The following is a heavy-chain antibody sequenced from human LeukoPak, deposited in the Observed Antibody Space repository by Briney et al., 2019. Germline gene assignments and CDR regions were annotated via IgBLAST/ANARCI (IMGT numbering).Heavy chain of an antibody. Sequence: KTSESLSPTCTVSGYSISSGYYWGWIRQPPGKGLEWIGSIYHSGSTYYNPSLKSRVTISVDTSKNQFSLKLSSVTAADTAVYYCASLGYSSSLSWFDPWGQGTLVTDSS. V-gene: IGHV4-38-2*02. J-gene: IGHJ5*02. CDR2: IYHSGST. CDR1: GYSISSGYY. D-gene: IGHD6-13*01. CDR3: ASLGYSSSLSWFDP.